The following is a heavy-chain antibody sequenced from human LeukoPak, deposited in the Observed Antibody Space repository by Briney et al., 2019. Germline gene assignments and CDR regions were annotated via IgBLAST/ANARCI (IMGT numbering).Heavy chain of an antibody. CDR1: GYTFTGYY. D-gene: IGHD3-10*01. J-gene: IGHJ4*02. Sequence: SVKVSCKASGYTFTGYYIHWVRQVPGQGLEWMGRIIPILGIANYAQKFQGRVTITADKSTSTAYMELSSLRSEDTAVYYCARDLVWVWFGELLTDYIDYWGQGTLVTVSS. CDR2: IIPILGIA. V-gene: IGHV1-69*04. CDR3: ARDLVWVWFGELLTDYIDY.